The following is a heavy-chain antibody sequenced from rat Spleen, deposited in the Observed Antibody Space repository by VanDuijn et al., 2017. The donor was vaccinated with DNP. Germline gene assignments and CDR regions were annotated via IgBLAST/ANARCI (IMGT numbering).Heavy chain of an antibody. J-gene: IGHJ2*01. D-gene: IGHD2-1*01. Sequence: EVQLVESGGGLVQPGRSLKLSCAASGFTFSNYGMAWVRQAPKKGLEWVATISPTGGSTYYRDSVKGRFTISRDNAKSTLYLQMASLRSEDTATYYCATHDLHHWGQGVMVTVSS. CDR3: ATHDLHH. CDR2: ISPTGGST. V-gene: IGHV5-19*01. CDR1: GFTFSNYG.